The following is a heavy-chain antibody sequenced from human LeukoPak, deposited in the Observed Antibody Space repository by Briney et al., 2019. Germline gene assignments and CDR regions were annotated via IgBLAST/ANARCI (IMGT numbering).Heavy chain of an antibody. CDR2: IYYSGST. CDR3: ARDLLDAGVDY. CDR1: RGSISSYY. J-gene: IGHJ4*02. V-gene: IGHV4-59*01. D-gene: IGHD1-1*01. Sequence: SETLSLTCTVSRGSISSYYWSWIRQPPGKGLEWIGYIYYSGSTNYNPSLKSRVTISVDTSKNQFSLKLSSVTAADTAVYYCARDLLDAGVDYWGQGTLVTVSS.